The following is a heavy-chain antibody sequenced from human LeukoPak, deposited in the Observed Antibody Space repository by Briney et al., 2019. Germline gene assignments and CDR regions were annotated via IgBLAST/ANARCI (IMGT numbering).Heavy chain of an antibody. Sequence: PSETLSLACAVSGASISGSGYYWGWIRQPPGKGLEWIGNIYSSGSTYYNASLQSRVTISIDTSKNQFSLRLSSVTAADTAVYYCAREGVVSLDYWGQGTLVTVSS. CDR2: IYSSGST. D-gene: IGHD3-3*01. J-gene: IGHJ4*02. CDR3: AREGVVSLDY. V-gene: IGHV4-39*02. CDR1: GASISGSGYY.